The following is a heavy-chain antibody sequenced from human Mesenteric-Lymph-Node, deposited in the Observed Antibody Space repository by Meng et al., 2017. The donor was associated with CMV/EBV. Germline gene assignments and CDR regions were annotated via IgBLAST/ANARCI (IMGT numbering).Heavy chain of an antibody. Sequence: GESLKISCAASGFTFSSYWMSWVRQAPGKGLEWVANRKKDGSEKYYVDSVKGRFTISRDNAKNSLYLQMNSLRAEDTAVYYCASTWRFLEWPYYFDYWGQGTLVTVSS. CDR3: ASTWRFLEWPYYFDY. CDR1: GFTFSSYW. CDR2: RKKDGSEK. J-gene: IGHJ4*02. D-gene: IGHD3-3*01. V-gene: IGHV3-7*01.